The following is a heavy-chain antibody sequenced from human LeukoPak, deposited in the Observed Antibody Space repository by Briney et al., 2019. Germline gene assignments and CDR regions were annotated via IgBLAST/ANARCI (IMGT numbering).Heavy chain of an antibody. D-gene: IGHD1-26*01. J-gene: IGHJ4*02. CDR1: GFTLSSYA. V-gene: IGHV3-23*01. CDR3: AKGGKWDVTPFDY. Sequence: AGGSLRLSCAASGFTLSSYAMTWVRQAPGRGLEWVSSVDGGGGGTYYADSVKGRFTISRDNSKDTLYLQMNGLRAEDTAVYFCAKGGKWDVTPFDYWGQGTLVTVSS. CDR2: VDGGGGGT.